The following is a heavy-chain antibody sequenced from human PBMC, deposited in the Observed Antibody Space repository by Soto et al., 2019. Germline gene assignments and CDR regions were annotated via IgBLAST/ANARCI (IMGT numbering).Heavy chain of an antibody. V-gene: IGHV3-30-3*01. CDR3: AREVDTAMVTGYYYGMDV. D-gene: IGHD5-18*01. Sequence: QVQLVESGGGVVQPGRSLRLSCAASGFTFSSYAMHWVRQAPGKGLEWVAVISYDGSNKYYADSVKRRFTISRDNSKNTLYLQMNSLRAEDTAVYYCAREVDTAMVTGYYYGMDVWGQGTTVTVSS. CDR1: GFTFSSYA. J-gene: IGHJ6*02. CDR2: ISYDGSNK.